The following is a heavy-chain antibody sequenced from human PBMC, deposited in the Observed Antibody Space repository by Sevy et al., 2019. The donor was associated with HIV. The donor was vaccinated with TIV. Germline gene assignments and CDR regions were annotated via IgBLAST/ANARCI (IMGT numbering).Heavy chain of an antibody. V-gene: IGHV4-39*01. CDR2: IYYTGST. J-gene: IGHJ4*02. CDR3: VRLEAGYSLGI. Sequence: SETLSLTCSVSGGSISSSYYHWGWIRQPPGKGLEWIGGIYYTGSTYYNPSLKSRVTISVATSKNQFSLKLTSVTAADTAVYYCVRLEAGYSLGIWGQGTLVTVSS. D-gene: IGHD5-18*01. CDR1: GGSISSSYYH.